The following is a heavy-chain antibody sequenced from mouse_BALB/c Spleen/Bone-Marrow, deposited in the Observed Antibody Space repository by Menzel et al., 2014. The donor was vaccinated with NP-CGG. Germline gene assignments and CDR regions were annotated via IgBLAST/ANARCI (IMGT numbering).Heavy chain of an antibody. Sequence: VQLQQSGAELVKPGASVKLSCTASGFNIKDTYMHWVKQRPEQGLEWIGRIDPANGNTKYDPKFQGKATITADTSSSAAYLQLSSRTSEDTAVYYCAAYCYGSSYGFAYWGQGTLVTVSA. J-gene: IGHJ3*01. V-gene: IGHV14-3*02. CDR1: GFNIKDTY. CDR3: AAYCYGSSYGFAY. D-gene: IGHD1-1*01. CDR2: IDPANGNT.